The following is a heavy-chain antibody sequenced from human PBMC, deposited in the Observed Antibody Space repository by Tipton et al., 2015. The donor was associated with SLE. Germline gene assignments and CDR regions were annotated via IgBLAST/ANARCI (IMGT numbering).Heavy chain of an antibody. CDR2: IKEDGSDK. V-gene: IGHV3-7*01. CDR1: GFTFSAYA. D-gene: IGHD3-10*01. J-gene: IGHJ6*03. CDR3: ARDAGGLEDYMDV. Sequence: LSLTCAASGFTFSAYAMSWVRQAPGKGLEWVANIKEDGSDKYYLDSVKGRFTIPRDNAKNSLWLQMNSLRVEDTAVYYCARDAGGLEDYMDVWGKGTTVTVS.